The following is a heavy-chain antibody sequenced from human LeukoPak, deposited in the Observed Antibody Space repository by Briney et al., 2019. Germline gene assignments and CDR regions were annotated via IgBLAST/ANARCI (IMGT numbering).Heavy chain of an antibody. J-gene: IGHJ4*02. CDR2: IYHSGST. V-gene: IGHV4-38-2*02. D-gene: IGHD3-22*01. CDR3: ARDRVTVTTREFDY. Sequence: SETLSLTCAVSGYSISSGYYWGWIRQPPGKGLEWIGSIYHSGSTYYNPSLKSRVTISVDTSKNQFSLKLSSVTAADTAVYYCARDRVTVTTREFDYWGQGTLVTVSS. CDR1: GYSISSGYY.